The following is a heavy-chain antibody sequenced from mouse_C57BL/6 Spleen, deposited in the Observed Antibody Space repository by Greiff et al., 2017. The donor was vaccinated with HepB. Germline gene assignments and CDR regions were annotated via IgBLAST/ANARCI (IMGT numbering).Heavy chain of an antibody. J-gene: IGHJ2*01. V-gene: IGHV1-64*01. Sequence: QVQLQQPGAELVKPGASVKLSCKASGYTFTSYWMHWVKQRPGQGLEWIGMIHPNSGSTNYNEKFKSKATLTVDKSSSTAYMQLSSLTSEDSAVYYCTRTPPYYYGGFHYWGQGTTLTVSS. D-gene: IGHD1-1*02. CDR1: GYTFTSYW. CDR3: TRTPPYYYGGFHY. CDR2: IHPNSGST.